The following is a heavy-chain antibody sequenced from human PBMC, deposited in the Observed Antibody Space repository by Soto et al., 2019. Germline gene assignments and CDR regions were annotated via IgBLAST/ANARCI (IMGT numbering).Heavy chain of an antibody. CDR3: ARVLGAYSYGYRHDPFDI. Sequence: SETLSLTCTVSGGSISSYYWSWIRQPPGKGLEWIGYIYYSGSTNYNPSLKSRVTISVDTSKNQFSLKLSSVTAADTAVYYCARVLGAYSYGYRHDPFDIWGQGTMVTVSS. CDR1: GGSISSYY. V-gene: IGHV4-59*01. CDR2: IYYSGST. J-gene: IGHJ3*02. D-gene: IGHD5-18*01.